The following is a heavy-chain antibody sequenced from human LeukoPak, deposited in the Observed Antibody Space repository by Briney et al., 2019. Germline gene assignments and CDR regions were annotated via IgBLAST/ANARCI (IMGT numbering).Heavy chain of an antibody. CDR2: IYPGDSDT. D-gene: IGHD4-17*01. CDR3: ARQGSYGDHIHGWFDP. Sequence: GESLKISCKASDYIFTTYWIAWVRQMPGKGLEWMGIIYPGDSDTRLSPSFQGQVTISVDKSVSTAYLQRSSLEASDTAVYYCARQGSYGDHIHGWFDPWGQGTLVTVSS. CDR1: DYIFTTYW. V-gene: IGHV5-51*01. J-gene: IGHJ5*02.